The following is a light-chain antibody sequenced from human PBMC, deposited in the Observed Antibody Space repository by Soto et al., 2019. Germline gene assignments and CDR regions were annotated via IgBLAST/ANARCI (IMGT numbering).Light chain of an antibody. V-gene: IGKV1-33*01. J-gene: IGKJ5*01. Sequence: DIQMTQSPCSLSASVGDRVTITCRASQAISNYLHWYYQRPGKAPKLLIYDASNLERGVPSRFSGTRSGTHFTFAITSLQPEDVATYYCQQSDSLPITFGQGTRLDI. CDR2: DAS. CDR1: QAISNY. CDR3: QQSDSLPIT.